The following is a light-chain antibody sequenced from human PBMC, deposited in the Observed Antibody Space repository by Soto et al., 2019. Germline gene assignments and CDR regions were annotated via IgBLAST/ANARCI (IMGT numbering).Light chain of an antibody. V-gene: IGKV1-5*01. CDR1: ESINSW. CDR2: DAS. J-gene: IGKJ1*01. CDR3: QQYNSYPWT. Sequence: DIHMTQSPSTLSASVGDRVTITCRASESINSWLAWYQQKPGKAPKVVIYDASNLESGVPSRFSGSGSGTEFTLTISSLQPDDFATYYCQQYNSYPWTFGQGTRWIS.